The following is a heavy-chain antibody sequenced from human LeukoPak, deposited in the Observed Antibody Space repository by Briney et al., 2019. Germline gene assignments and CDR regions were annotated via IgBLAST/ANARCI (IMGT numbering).Heavy chain of an antibody. CDR1: GTSFTHYY. J-gene: IGHJ5*02. D-gene: IGHD1/OR15-1a*01. CDR3: ARGPGTVGLSP. Sequence: NPSETLSLTCNVSGTSFTHYYWSWIRQTPEKGLEWIGQINHSGDTSYNPSLRSRVTLSVESSKNQFSLKVTSVTAADTGVYYCARGPGTVGLSPWGQGTLVTVSS. V-gene: IGHV4-34*01. CDR2: INHSGDT.